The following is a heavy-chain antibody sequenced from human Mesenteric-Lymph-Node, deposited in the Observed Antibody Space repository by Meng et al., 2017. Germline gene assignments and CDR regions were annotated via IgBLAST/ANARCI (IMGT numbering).Heavy chain of an antibody. CDR3: ARRRGGSGRDC. D-gene: IGHD3-10*01. CDR2: IYYSGST. V-gene: IGHV4-30-4*01. CDR1: GGSISSGDYY. J-gene: IGHJ4*02. Sequence: QVPLQESGPGLVKPSQTLSLTCTFSGGSISSGDYYWSWIRQPPGKGLEWIGYIYYSGSTYYNPSLKSRVTISVDTSKNQFSLKLSSVTATDTAVYYCARRRGGSGRDCWGQGTLVTVSS.